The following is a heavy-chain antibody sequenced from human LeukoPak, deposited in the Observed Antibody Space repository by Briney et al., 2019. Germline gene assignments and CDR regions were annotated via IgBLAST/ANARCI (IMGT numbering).Heavy chain of an antibody. J-gene: IGHJ4*02. V-gene: IGHV3-23*01. Sequence: GGFLRLSCAASGFTFSSYAMNWVRQAPGKGLEWVSSINDGGDSAYSADSVKGRFTISRDNSKNTLYLHMNSLRAEDTAVYHCTRVKGAAAFDYWGQGTLVTVSS. CDR1: GFTFSSYA. CDR2: INDGGDSA. CDR3: TRVKGAAAFDY. D-gene: IGHD4/OR15-4a*01.